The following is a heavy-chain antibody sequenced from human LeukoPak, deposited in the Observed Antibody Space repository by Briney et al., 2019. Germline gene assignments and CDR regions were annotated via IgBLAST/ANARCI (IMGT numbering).Heavy chain of an antibody. J-gene: IGHJ5*02. CDR3: ARPYSSSSFWFDP. Sequence: ASVKVSCKASGYTFTGYYMHWVRQAPGQGLEWMGWINPNSGDTYYAQKFQGRVTMTRDTSISTAYMELSRLRSDDTAVYYCARPYSSSSFWFDPWGQGTLVTVSS. CDR1: GYTFTGYY. V-gene: IGHV1-2*02. D-gene: IGHD6-6*01. CDR2: INPNSGDT.